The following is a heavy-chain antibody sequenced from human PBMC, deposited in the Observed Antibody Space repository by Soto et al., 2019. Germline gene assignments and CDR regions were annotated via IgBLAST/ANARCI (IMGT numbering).Heavy chain of an antibody. CDR2: VSYDGSNK. J-gene: IGHJ4*02. V-gene: IGHV3-30*18. Sequence: GGSLRLSRAASGFTFRSYGMDWVRQAPGKGLVWVAAVSYDGSNKYYADSVKGRFTISRDDSQNTLHLQMNSLRAEDTAVSYWAKAGDRGNMSTVGGVEVPNIDIWGQGALVTIAS. D-gene: IGHD3-16*01. CDR1: GFTFRSYG. CDR3: AKAGDRGNMSTVGGVEVPNIDI.